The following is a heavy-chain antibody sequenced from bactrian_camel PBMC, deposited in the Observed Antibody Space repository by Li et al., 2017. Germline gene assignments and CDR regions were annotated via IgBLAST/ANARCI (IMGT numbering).Heavy chain of an antibody. J-gene: IGHJ4*01. CDR2: IDSDGRT. CDR3: AADGPRTVTAVTSLNAQVYNY. D-gene: IGHD6*01. V-gene: IGHV3S53*01. Sequence: HVQLVESGGGSVEAGGSLRLSCRVSHSDYGRYCLAWFRQAPGQNREGVASIDSDGRTSYADPVKGRFTASKDKVDATWQLQMNNLRPEDSAMYYCAADGPRTVTAVTSLNAQVYNYWGQGIQVTVS. CDR1: HSDYGRYC.